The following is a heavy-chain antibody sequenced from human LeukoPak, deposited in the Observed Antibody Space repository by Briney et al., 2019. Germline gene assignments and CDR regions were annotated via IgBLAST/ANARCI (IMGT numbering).Heavy chain of an antibody. CDR1: GFTVSSNY. D-gene: IGHD3-22*01. V-gene: IGHV3-53*01. CDR3: AKGLYYYDSSGYYLGAFDI. Sequence: GGSLRLSCAASGFTVSSNYMSWVRQAPGKGLEWVSVIYSGGSTYYADSVKGRFTISRDNSKNTLYLQMNSLRAEDTAVYYCAKGLYYYDSSGYYLGAFDIWGQGTMVTVSS. J-gene: IGHJ3*02. CDR2: IYSGGST.